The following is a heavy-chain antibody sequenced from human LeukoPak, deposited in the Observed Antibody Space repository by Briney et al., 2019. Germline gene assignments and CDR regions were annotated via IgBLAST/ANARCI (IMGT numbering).Heavy chain of an antibody. CDR2: INRDGTGT. D-gene: IGHD5-24*01. CDR3: ARAGEGLQSYGFDF. Sequence: GGSLKLSCAASGFTFSGNWMHWVRQAPGKGLIWVARINRDGTGTGYAESVKGRFTISRDNAENTLYLQMNSLKVEDTAVYYCARAGEGLQSYGFDFWGQGTMVTVS. J-gene: IGHJ3*01. V-gene: IGHV3-74*01. CDR1: GFTFSGNW.